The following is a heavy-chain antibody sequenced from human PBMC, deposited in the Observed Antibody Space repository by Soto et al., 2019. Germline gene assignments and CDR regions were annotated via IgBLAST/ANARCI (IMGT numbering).Heavy chain of an antibody. CDR2: IIPIFGTA. CDR3: ARGGRCSRGTCYSTGLDY. D-gene: IGHD2-15*01. Sequence: LVKGACKAAGGGFSVYASSWGRQAPGQGLEWMGGIIPIFGTANYAQKFQGRVTITEDESTSTAYMELSSLRSEDTAVYYCARGGRCSRGTCYSTGLDYSGQAPLVTVPS. V-gene: IGHV1-69*01. J-gene: IGHJ4*02. CDR1: GGGFSVYA.